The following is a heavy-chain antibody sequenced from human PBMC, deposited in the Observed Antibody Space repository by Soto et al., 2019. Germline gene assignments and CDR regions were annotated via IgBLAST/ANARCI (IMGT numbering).Heavy chain of an antibody. CDR3: ARGGISSSEGLDY. D-gene: IGHD6-13*01. Sequence: ASVKVSCKASGYTFTNHGISWVRQAPGEGLEWMGWISPYNGDTNNAQKFQGRVTMPTDTPTNTGFMELTRLTSDDTAVYYCARGGISSSEGLDYWGPGTLVTVSS. J-gene: IGHJ4*02. CDR1: GYTFTNHG. V-gene: IGHV1-18*01. CDR2: ISPYNGDT.